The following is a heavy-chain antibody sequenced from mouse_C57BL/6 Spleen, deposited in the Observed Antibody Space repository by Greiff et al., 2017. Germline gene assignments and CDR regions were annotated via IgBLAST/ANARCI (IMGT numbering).Heavy chain of an antibody. V-gene: IGHV5-9-1*02. D-gene: IGHD1-1*01. CDR1: GFTFSSYA. CDR3: TRDGSSCDFGY. J-gene: IGHJ2*01. Sequence: EVQVVESGEGLVKPGGSLKLSCAASGFTFSSYAMSWVRQTPEDRLEWVAYISSGGDYIYYADTVKGRFTIARDNARNTLYLQMSSLKSEDTAMYYCTRDGSSCDFGYWGQGTTLTVSS. CDR2: ISSGGDYI.